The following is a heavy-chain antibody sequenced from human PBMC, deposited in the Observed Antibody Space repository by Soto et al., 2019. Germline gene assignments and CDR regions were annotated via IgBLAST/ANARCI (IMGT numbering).Heavy chain of an antibody. Sequence: EVQLLESGGGLVQPGGSLRLSCAASGFTFSSYAMSWVRQAPGERLEWVSAVSGSGGSTYYADSVKGRFTISRDNSKNTLYLQMNSLRAEDTAVYYCAKWRAVAGLTYYFDYWGQGTLVTVSS. J-gene: IGHJ4*02. CDR3: AKWRAVAGLTYYFDY. CDR2: VSGSGGST. CDR1: GFTFSSYA. V-gene: IGHV3-23*01. D-gene: IGHD6-19*01.